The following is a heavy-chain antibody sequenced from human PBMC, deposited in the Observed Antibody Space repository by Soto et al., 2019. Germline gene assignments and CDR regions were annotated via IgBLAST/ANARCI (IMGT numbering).Heavy chain of an antibody. J-gene: IGHJ4*02. D-gene: IGHD2-15*01. CDR3: ARGFALSCYCSGGSCFLFAF. Sequence: SETLSLTCTVSGGSISSGGYSWSWIRQHPGKGLEWIGYIYYSGSTNYNPSLKSRVTISVDTSKIQFSLKLSSVTAADTAVYYCARGFALSCYCSGGSCFLFAFRGRGTLVSGSS. V-gene: IGHV4-31*03. CDR1: GGSISSGGYS. CDR2: IYYSGST.